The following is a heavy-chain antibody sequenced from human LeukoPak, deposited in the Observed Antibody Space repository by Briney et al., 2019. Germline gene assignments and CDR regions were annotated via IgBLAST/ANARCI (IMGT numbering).Heavy chain of an antibody. CDR2: IKQDGSEK. V-gene: IGHV3-7*01. CDR3: ARDRGTPSGLPIYCFDS. J-gene: IGHJ4*02. Sequence: GGSLRLSCAASGFTFSDYCMSWVRQAPGKGLEWVANIKQDGSEKYYVDSVKGRFTISRDNAKNSLYLQMNSLRAEDTAVYYCARDRGTPSGLPIYCFDSWGQGTLVTVSS. CDR1: GFTFSDYC. D-gene: IGHD3-10*01.